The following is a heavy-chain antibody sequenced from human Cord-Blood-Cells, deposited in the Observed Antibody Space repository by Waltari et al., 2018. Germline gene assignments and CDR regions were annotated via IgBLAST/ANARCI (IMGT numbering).Heavy chain of an antibody. CDR1: GGTFSSYA. CDR3: AREGYIVGASLFDY. CDR2: ISPIFGTA. J-gene: IGHJ4*02. Sequence: QVQLVQSGAEVKKPGSSVKVSCKASGGTFSSYAISWVRQAPGRGLEWMGGISPIFGTANYAQKFQGRVTITADESTSTAYMELSSLRSEDTAVYYCAREGYIVGASLFDYWGQGTLVTVSS. D-gene: IGHD1-26*01. V-gene: IGHV1-69*01.